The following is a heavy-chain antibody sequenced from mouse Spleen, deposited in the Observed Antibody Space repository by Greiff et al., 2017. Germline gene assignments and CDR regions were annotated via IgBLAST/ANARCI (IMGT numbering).Heavy chain of an antibody. V-gene: IGHV5-4*02. CDR3: ARGGNSFAY. D-gene: IGHD2-1*01. CDR1: GFTFSDYY. J-gene: IGHJ3*01. Sequence: EVKLMESGGGLVKPGGSLKLSCAASGFTFSDYYMYWVRQTPEKRLEWVATISDGGSYTYYPDSVKGRFTISRDNAKNNLYLQMSSLKSEDTAMYYCARGGNSFAYWGQGTLVTVSA. CDR2: ISDGGSYT.